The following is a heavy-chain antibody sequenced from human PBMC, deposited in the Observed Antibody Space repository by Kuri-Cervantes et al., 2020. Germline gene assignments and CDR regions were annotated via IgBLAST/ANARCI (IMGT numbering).Heavy chain of an antibody. Sequence: GSLRLSCVVSGYSITSGYYWAWIRQPPGKGLEWIGYIYSDATTKYNPSLKSRVTISVDTSKNQFSLKVKSVTAADTAVYYCTRAGGGCSGGGCYSGIDYWGQGTLVTVSS. CDR3: TRAGGGCSGGGCYSGIDY. CDR2: IYSDATT. J-gene: IGHJ4*02. V-gene: IGHV4-38-2*01. D-gene: IGHD2-15*01. CDR1: GYSITSGYY.